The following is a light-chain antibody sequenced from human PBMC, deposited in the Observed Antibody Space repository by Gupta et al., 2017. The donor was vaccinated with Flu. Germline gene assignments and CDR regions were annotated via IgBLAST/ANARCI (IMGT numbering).Light chain of an antibody. V-gene: IGKV2-28*01. Sequence: DFRLSQSSGYLPICGGTPCSISCRSSQSLLYTNGYNCLDWYLQKPGQSPQLLIYLGSNRASGVPDRFSGNESGTDFTLLISRVEAADVVVYYCRQELQTPITFGPGTRLEIK. CDR3: RQELQTPIT. CDR2: LGS. CDR1: QSLLYTNGYNC. J-gene: IGKJ5*01.